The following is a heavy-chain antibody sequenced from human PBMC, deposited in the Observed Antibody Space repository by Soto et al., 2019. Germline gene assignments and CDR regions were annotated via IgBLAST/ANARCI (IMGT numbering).Heavy chain of an antibody. CDR2: ISYDGSNK. Sequence: PGGSLRLSCAASGFTFSSYAMHWVRQAPGKGLEWVAVISYDGSNKYYADSVKGRFTISRDNSKNTLYLQMNSLRAEDTAVYYCARDHYYDSSGYYSDYWGQGTLVTVSS. CDR3: ARDHYYDSSGYYSDY. J-gene: IGHJ4*02. CDR1: GFTFSSYA. D-gene: IGHD3-22*01. V-gene: IGHV3-30-3*01.